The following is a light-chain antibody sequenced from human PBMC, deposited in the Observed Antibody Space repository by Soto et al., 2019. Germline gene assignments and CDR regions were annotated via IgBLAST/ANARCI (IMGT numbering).Light chain of an antibody. J-gene: IGKJ1*01. CDR1: QNIGRS. Sequence: DIQMTQSPSTLSASVGDRVTITCRASQNIGRSLAWYQQKPGKAPKVLIYQASSLDSGVPSRFSGSASGTHFPPTISTLHPDDFATYYCQQYEYYWTLRQGIKVDIK. V-gene: IGKV1-5*03. CDR3: QQYEYYWT. CDR2: QAS.